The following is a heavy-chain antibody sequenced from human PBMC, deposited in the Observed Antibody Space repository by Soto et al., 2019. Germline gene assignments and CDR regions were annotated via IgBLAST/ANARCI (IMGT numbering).Heavy chain of an antibody. CDR3: ASPYDSGGYYRDNSVYGMDV. D-gene: IGHD3-22*01. J-gene: IGHJ6*02. V-gene: IGHV1-69*01. CDR2: IIPIFGTA. Sequence: QVQLVQSGAEVKKPGSSVKVSCKASGGTFSSYAISWVRQAPGQGLEWMGGIIPIFGTADYAQKFQGRVTITADEPTSTAYMELSSLRSEDTAVYYCASPYDSGGYYRDNSVYGMDVWGQGTTVTVSS. CDR1: GGTFSSYA.